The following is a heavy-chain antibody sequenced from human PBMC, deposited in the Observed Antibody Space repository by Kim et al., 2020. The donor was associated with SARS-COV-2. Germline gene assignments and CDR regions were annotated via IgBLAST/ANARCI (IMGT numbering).Heavy chain of an antibody. CDR2: IYYSGST. V-gene: IGHV4-59*01. CDR3: ARYRLWGSRGRGYSYGYPFDY. D-gene: IGHD5-18*01. Sequence: SETLSLTCTVSGGSISSYYWSWIRQPPGKGLEWIGYIYYSGSTNYNPSLKSRVTISVDTSKNQFSLKLSSVTAADTAVYYCARYRLWGSRGRGYSYGYPFDYWGQGTLVTVSS. J-gene: IGHJ4*02. CDR1: GGSISSYY.